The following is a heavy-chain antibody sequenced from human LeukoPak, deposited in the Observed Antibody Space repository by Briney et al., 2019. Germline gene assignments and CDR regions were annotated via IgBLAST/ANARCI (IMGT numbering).Heavy chain of an antibody. V-gene: IGHV1-69*04. CDR3: ARNIVGATTRWFDP. CDR1: GGTFSSYA. CDR2: IIPILGIA. J-gene: IGHJ5*02. Sequence: ASVKVSCKASGGTFSSYAISWVRQAPGQGLEWMGRIIPILGIANYAQKFQGRVTITADKSTSTAYMELSSLRSEDTAVYYCARNIVGATTRWFDPWGQGTLVTVSS. D-gene: IGHD1-26*01.